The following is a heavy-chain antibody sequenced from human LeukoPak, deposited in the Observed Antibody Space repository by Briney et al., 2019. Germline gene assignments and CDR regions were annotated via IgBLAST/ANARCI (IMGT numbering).Heavy chain of an antibody. J-gene: IGHJ4*02. CDR3: ASDSFYDSGGYFYY. V-gene: IGHV4-4*07. CDR2: ISTRGNA. D-gene: IGHD3-22*01. Sequence: SETLSLTRSVSGGSISSFYWSWVRQPAGKGLEWIGRISTRGNADCNPSLKSRVTLSIDTSKNQFSLKLSSVTAADTAMYYCASDSFYDSGGYFYYWGQGTLVTVSS. CDR1: GGSISSFY.